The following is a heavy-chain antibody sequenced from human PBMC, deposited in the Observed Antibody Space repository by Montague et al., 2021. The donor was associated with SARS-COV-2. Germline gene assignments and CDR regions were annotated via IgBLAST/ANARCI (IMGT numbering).Heavy chain of an antibody. CDR3: ARALYCSGGSCYPNWFDP. CDR2: IYYSGST. Sequence: SETLSLTCTVSGDSISSYYWSWIRQPPGKGLEWIGYIYYSGSTNHNPSLKSRVTISVDTSKNQFSLKLSSVTAADTAVYYCARALYCSGGSCYPNWFDPWGQGTLVTVSS. V-gene: IGHV4-59*01. CDR1: GDSISSYY. D-gene: IGHD2-15*01. J-gene: IGHJ5*02.